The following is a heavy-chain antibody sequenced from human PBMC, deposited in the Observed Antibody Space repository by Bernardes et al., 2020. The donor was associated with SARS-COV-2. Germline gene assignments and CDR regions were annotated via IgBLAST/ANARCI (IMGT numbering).Heavy chain of an antibody. CDR1: GDSVNSGAYY. CDR3: ARDKDFWSGYYWFDP. V-gene: IGHV4-61*08. J-gene: IGHJ5*02. Sequence: SETLSLTCTVSGDSVNSGAYYWSWIRQPPGKGLEWIGYVYYSGSTYYNPSLKSRVTISVDTSKNQFSLNLKSVTAADTAVYYCARDKDFWSGYYWFDPWGQGTLVTVSS. CDR2: VYYSGST. D-gene: IGHD3-3*01.